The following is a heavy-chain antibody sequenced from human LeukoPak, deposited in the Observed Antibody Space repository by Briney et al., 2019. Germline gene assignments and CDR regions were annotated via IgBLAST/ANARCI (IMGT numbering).Heavy chain of an antibody. D-gene: IGHD6-13*01. CDR2: IYSGGST. Sequence: GGSLRLSCAASGFTVSSNYMSWVRQAPGKGLEWVSVIYSGGSTYYADSVKGRFTISRDNSKNTLYLQMNSLRAEDTAVYYCARETLAAAGQYYFDYWGQGTLVTVSS. CDR1: GFTVSSNY. V-gene: IGHV3-66*01. CDR3: ARETLAAAGQYYFDY. J-gene: IGHJ4*02.